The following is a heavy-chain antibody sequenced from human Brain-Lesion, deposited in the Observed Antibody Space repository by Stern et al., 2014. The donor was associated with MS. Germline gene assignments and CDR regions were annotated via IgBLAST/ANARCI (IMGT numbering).Heavy chain of an antibody. Sequence: VQLVESGAEVKKPGASVKVSCKTSGYIFTGYYIHWVRQAPGQGLEWMAWSNPNTGGTTYAQKLQGRVTMSRDTSISTAYVELSSLTSDDTAVYYCARDQRGITIFGVVTDYYYLGMDVWGQGTTVTVSS. V-gene: IGHV1-2*02. D-gene: IGHD3-3*01. CDR1: GYIFTGYY. CDR2: SNPNTGGT. CDR3: ARDQRGITIFGVVTDYYYLGMDV. J-gene: IGHJ6*02.